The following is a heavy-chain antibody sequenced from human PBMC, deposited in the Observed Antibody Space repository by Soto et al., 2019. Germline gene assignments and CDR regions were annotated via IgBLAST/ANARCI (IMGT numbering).Heavy chain of an antibody. CDR3: AKDLAAARSVYFDY. CDR1: GFTFSSYV. J-gene: IGHJ4*02. CDR2: ISASGLTT. V-gene: IGHV3-23*01. D-gene: IGHD6-13*01. Sequence: EVQLLESGGGLVQPGGSLRLSCAASGFTFSSYVMSWVRQAPGKGLEWVSTISASGLTTYYADSVKGRLSISRDNSKNTLYLQMNSLSAADTAVYYCAKDLAAARSVYFDYWGQGNLVTVSS.